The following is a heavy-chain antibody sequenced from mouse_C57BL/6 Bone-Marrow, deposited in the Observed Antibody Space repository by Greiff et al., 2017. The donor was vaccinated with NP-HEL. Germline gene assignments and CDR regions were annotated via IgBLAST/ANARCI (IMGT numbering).Heavy chain of an antibody. CDR3: ARQGLITTVDWFFDV. D-gene: IGHD1-1*01. Sequence: EVKLMESGGGLVKPGGSLKLSCAASGFTFSDYGMHWVRQAPEKGLEWVAYISSGSSTIYYADTVKGRFTISRDNAKNTLFLQMTSLRSEDTAMYYCARQGLITTVDWFFDVWGTGTTVTVSS. V-gene: IGHV5-17*01. CDR2: ISSGSSTI. J-gene: IGHJ1*03. CDR1: GFTFSDYG.